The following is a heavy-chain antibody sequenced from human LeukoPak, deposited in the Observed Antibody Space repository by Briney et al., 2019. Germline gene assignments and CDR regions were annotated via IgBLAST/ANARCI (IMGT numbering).Heavy chain of an antibody. V-gene: IGHV3-66*01. J-gene: IGHJ4*02. CDR1: GFTVSSNY. Sequence: GGSLRLSCAASGFTVSSNYMSWVRQAPGKGLEWVSVIYSGGSTYYADSVKDRFTISRDNSKNTLYLQMNSLRAEDTAVYYCAREALQSAATFDYWGQGTLVTVSS. D-gene: IGHD2-15*01. CDR2: IYSGGST. CDR3: AREALQSAATFDY.